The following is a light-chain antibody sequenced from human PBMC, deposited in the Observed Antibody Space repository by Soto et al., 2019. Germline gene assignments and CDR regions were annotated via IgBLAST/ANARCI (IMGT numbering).Light chain of an antibody. J-gene: IGKJ5*01. CDR1: HSISNY. CDR3: QQSYSTPIT. Sequence: DIQMTQSPSSLSASVGDRVTITCRASHSISNYLNWYQQKPDKAPKLLIYAASGLQGGVPSRFSGSGSGTDFTLTISSLQPEDFATYYCQQSYSTPITFGHGTRLEIK. V-gene: IGKV1-39*01. CDR2: AAS.